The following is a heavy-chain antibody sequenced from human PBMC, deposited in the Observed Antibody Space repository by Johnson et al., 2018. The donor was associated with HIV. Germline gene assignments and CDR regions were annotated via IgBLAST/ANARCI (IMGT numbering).Heavy chain of an antibody. Sequence: QVQLVESGGGVVQPGGSLRLSCAASGFTFSSYGMHWVRQAPGKGLEWVAFIRYDGSNKYYADSVKGRFTISRDNSKNTLYLQMNRLRAEDKAVYYCAKGFYSSSSSDAFDIWGQGTMVTVSS. CDR1: GFTFSSYG. CDR3: AKGFYSSSSSDAFDI. D-gene: IGHD6-6*01. CDR2: IRYDGSNK. V-gene: IGHV3-30*02. J-gene: IGHJ3*02.